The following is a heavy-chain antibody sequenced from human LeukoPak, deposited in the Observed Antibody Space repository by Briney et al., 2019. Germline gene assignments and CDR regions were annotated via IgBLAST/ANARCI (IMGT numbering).Heavy chain of an antibody. J-gene: IGHJ4*02. CDR3: AKDGWSRPSSGWPRGGRYFDY. V-gene: IGHV3-23*01. D-gene: IGHD6-19*01. CDR2: ISDIT. Sequence: GGSLRLSCEASGFTFSNYAMSWVRQAPGKGLEWVSGISDITYYADSVKGRFTISRDNSKNTLYLQMNSLRAEDTAVYYCAKDGWSRPSSGWPRGGRYFDYWGQGTLVTVSS. CDR1: GFTFSNYA.